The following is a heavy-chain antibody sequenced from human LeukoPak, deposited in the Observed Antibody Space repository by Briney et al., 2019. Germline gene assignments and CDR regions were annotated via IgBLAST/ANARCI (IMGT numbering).Heavy chain of an antibody. V-gene: IGHV3-23*01. CDR2: ISGSGGST. D-gene: IGHD2-2*01. CDR3: AKLVVPAADYYYYYYMDV. CDR1: GFTLSSYA. J-gene: IGHJ6*03. Sequence: GGSLRLSCAASGFTLSSYAMSWVRQAPGKGLEWVSAISGSGGSTYYADSVKGRFTISRGNSKNTLYLQMNSLRAEDTAVYYCAKLVVPAADYYYYYYMDVWGKGTTVTVSS.